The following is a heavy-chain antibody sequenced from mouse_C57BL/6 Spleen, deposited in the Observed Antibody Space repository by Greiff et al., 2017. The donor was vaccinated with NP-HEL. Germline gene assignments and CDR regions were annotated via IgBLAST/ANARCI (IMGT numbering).Heavy chain of an antibody. V-gene: IGHV5-12*01. Sequence: EVQGVESGGGLVQPGGSLKLSCAASGFTFSDYYMYWVRQTPEKRLEWVAYISNGGGSTYYPDTVKGRFTISRDNAKNTLYLQMSRLKSEDTAMYYCARGFITTVSDWYFDVWGTRTTVTVSS. CDR2: ISNGGGST. J-gene: IGHJ1*03. CDR1: GFTFSDYY. D-gene: IGHD1-1*01. CDR3: ARGFITTVSDWYFDV.